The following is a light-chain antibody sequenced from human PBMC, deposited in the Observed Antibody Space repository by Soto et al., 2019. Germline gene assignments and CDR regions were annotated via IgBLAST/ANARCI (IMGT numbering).Light chain of an antibody. CDR2: AAS. V-gene: IGKV1-27*01. CDR3: QKYDSAPLT. CDR1: RGIGNS. Sequence: DMQMTQSPSSLSGSVGDRVTITCRASRGIGNSLAWYQQKPGKLPNLLIYAASTLQSGVPSRFSGSGSGTDFTLTISSLQSEDVATYYCQKYDSAPLTFGGGTKVEI. J-gene: IGKJ4*01.